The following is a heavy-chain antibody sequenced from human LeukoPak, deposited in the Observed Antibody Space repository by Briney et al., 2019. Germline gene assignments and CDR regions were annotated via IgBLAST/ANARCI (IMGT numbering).Heavy chain of an antibody. CDR3: AKGRNIAAAGPAEYFQH. J-gene: IGHJ1*01. V-gene: IGHV3-30*02. D-gene: IGHD6-13*01. CDR1: GFTFSSYG. CDR2: IRYDGTNK. Sequence: PGGSLRLSCAASGFTFSSYGMHWVRQAPGKGLEWVAFIRYDGTNKYYADSVKGRFTISRDNSKNTLYLQMNSLRAEDTAVYYCAKGRNIAAAGPAEYFQHWGQGTLVTVSS.